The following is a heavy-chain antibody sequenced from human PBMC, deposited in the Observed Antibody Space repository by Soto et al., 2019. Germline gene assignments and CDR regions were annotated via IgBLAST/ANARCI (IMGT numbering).Heavy chain of an antibody. Sequence: EVQLVESGGGLVKPGGSLRLSCAASGFTFSSYSMNWVRQAPGKGLEWVSSISSSSSYIYYADSVKGRFTISRDNAKNSLYLQMNSLRAEDTAVYYCARDRRGVGSGRYFDYWGQGTLVTVSS. CDR2: ISSSSSYI. J-gene: IGHJ4*02. CDR1: GFTFSSYS. CDR3: ARDRRGVGSGRYFDY. D-gene: IGHD3-10*01. V-gene: IGHV3-21*01.